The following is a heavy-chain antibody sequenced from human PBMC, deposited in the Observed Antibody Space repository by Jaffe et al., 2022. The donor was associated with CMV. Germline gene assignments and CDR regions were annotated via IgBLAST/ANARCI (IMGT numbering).Heavy chain of an antibody. V-gene: IGHV1-3*01. J-gene: IGHJ6*03. D-gene: IGHD1-1*01. Sequence: QVQLVQSGAEVKKPGASVKVSCKASGYTFTSYAMHWVRQAPGQRLEWMGWINAGNGNTKYSQKFQGRVTITRDTSASTAYMELSSLRSEDTAVYYCARGGGTDDYYYYYMDVWGKGTTVTVSS. CDR3: ARGGGTDDYYYYYMDV. CDR1: GYTFTSYA. CDR2: INAGNGNT.